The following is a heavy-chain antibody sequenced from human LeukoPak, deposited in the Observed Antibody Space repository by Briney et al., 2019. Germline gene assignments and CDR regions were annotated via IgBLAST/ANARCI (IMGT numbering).Heavy chain of an antibody. Sequence: GGSLRLSCAASGFTFSSYGMSWVRQAPGKGLEWVSAISGSGGSTGYADSVKGRFTISRDNAKNSLYLQMNSLRAEDTALYYCARLILDGYYFDYWGQGTLVTVSS. CDR2: ISGSGGST. D-gene: IGHD3/OR15-3a*01. V-gene: IGHV3-20*04. J-gene: IGHJ4*02. CDR1: GFTFSSYG. CDR3: ARLILDGYYFDY.